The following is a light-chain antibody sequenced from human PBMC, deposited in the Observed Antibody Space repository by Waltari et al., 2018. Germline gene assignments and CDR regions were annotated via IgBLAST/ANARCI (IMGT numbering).Light chain of an antibody. Sequence: QSVLTQPTSVSGSPGHSVTISCSGTSRYAGGYDFVSWYQQDPGKAPKLLIFDVTKRPSGVPSRFSASKSGNTASLTISGLQAEDEADYYCCSYAVTSSSYVFGGGTKVIV. J-gene: IGLJ1*01. CDR3: CSYAVTSSSYV. V-gene: IGLV2-11*01. CDR2: DVT. CDR1: SRYAGGYDF.